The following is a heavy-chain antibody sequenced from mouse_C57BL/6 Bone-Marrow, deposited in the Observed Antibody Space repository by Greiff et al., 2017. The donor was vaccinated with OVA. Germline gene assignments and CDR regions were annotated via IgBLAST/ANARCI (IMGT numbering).Heavy chain of an antibody. CDR3: TSTGYYKGYYFDY. J-gene: IGHJ2*01. Sequence: VQLQESGAELVRPGASVTLSCKASGYTFTDYEMHWVKQTPVHGLEWIGAIDPETGGTAYNQKFTGKAILTADKSSSTAYMELRSLTAEDSAVYYCTSTGYYKGYYFDYWGQGTTLTVSS. V-gene: IGHV1-15*01. CDR2: IDPETGGT. D-gene: IGHD2-12*01. CDR1: GYTFTDYE.